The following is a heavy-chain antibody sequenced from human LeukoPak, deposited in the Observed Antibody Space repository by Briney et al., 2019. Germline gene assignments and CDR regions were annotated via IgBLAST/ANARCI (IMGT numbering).Heavy chain of an antibody. CDR2: INPDGSST. Sequence: GGSLRLSCEASGFTFSSYWMHWVRQPPGKGLLWVSRINPDGSSTSYADSVKGRFTISRDNAKNTLYVHMNSLRAEDTAVYYCAILTGTTEVPWGQGTLVTVSS. J-gene: IGHJ5*02. CDR1: GFTFSSYW. CDR3: AILTGTTEVP. D-gene: IGHD1-7*01. V-gene: IGHV3-74*01.